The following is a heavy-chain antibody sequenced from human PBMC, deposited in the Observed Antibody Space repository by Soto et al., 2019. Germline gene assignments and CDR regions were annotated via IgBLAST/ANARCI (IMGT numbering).Heavy chain of an antibody. CDR2: IYSGGRT. Sequence: GGSLRLSCAAPGFTVSSNYMTWVRQAPGKGLEWVSAIYSGGRTYYADSVKGRFTISRDNSKNTLYLQMNSLRAEDTAVYYCARGIPRGYSYGSYYFDYWGQGTLVTVSS. D-gene: IGHD5-18*01. J-gene: IGHJ4*02. CDR1: GFTVSSNY. V-gene: IGHV3-53*01. CDR3: ARGIPRGYSYGSYYFDY.